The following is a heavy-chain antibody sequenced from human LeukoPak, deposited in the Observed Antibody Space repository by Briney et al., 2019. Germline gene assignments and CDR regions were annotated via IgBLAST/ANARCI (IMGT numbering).Heavy chain of an antibody. CDR2: IYSGGST. CDR1: GLTLSSNY. J-gene: IGHJ4*02. V-gene: IGHV3-66*01. D-gene: IGHD5-18*01. CDR3: AREGHSYAHGSFDY. Sequence: GGSLRLSCAASGLTLSSNYMSWVRQAPGKGLEWVSVIYSGGSTYYADSVKGRSTISRDNSKNTLYLQMNSLRVEDTAVYYCAREGHSYAHGSFDYWGQGTLVTVSS.